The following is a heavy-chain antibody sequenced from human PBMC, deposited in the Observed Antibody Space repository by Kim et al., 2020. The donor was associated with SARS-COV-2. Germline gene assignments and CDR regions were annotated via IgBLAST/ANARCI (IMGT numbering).Heavy chain of an antibody. CDR1: GFTFSSYG. D-gene: IGHD2-21*01. CDR2: ISYDGSNK. J-gene: IGHJ3*02. V-gene: IGHV3-30*18. Sequence: GGSLRLSCAASGFTFSSYGMHWVRQAPGKGLEWVAVISYDGSNKYYADSVKGRFTISRDNSKNTLYLQMNSLRAEDTAVYYCAKDPCGGDCYAFDIWGQG. CDR3: AKDPCGGDCYAFDI.